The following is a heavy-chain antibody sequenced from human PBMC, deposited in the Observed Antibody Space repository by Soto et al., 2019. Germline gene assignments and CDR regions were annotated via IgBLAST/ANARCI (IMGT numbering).Heavy chain of an antibody. J-gene: IGHJ4*02. D-gene: IGHD6-19*01. Sequence: PSETLSLTCAVSGDSIGSGYSWAWIRQPPGKGLQWIGSISHSGSTYLNTSLKSRVTVSVDTSDNQFSLELRSVTAADTATYYCARDLIPFSSAVVPVFDYWGQGILVTVSS. CDR1: GDSIGSGYS. V-gene: IGHV4-38-2*02. CDR3: ARDLIPFSSAVVPVFDY. CDR2: ISHSGST.